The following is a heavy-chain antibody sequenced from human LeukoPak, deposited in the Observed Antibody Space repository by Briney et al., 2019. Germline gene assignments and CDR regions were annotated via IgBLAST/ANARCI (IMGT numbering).Heavy chain of an antibody. CDR1: GFTFSTFT. V-gene: IGHV3-48*02. CDR2: IISTGTTI. J-gene: IGHJ4*02. CDR3: ARGYDFDY. D-gene: IGHD3-3*01. Sequence: GGSLRLSCAASGFTFSTFTMNWVRQAPGKGLEWVSSIISTGTTIYYADSVKGRFTISRDNAKNSVYLQMNSLRDEDTAVYYCARGYDFDYWGQGTLVTVSS.